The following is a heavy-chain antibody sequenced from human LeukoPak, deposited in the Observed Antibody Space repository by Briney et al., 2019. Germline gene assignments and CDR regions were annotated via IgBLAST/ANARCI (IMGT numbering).Heavy chain of an antibody. J-gene: IGHJ4*02. Sequence: ASVKVSCKASGYTFTSYYMHWVRQAPGLGLEWMGKINPSGGNTAYAQKFQGRVTMTRDTSTSTVYMELTSLRSDDTAIYYCARANANYFDYWGQGTLVTVSS. V-gene: IGHV1-46*01. CDR2: INPSGGNT. CDR1: GYTFTSYY. CDR3: ARANANYFDY.